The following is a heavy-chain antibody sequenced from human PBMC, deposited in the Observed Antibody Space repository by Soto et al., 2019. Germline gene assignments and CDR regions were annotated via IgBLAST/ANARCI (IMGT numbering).Heavy chain of an antibody. J-gene: IGHJ4*02. D-gene: IGHD3-22*01. CDR3: ARQAVPSIVTPGSDFDY. CDR1: GYSFSSHW. Sequence: PGESLKISCKGSGYSFSSHWIAWVRQMPGKGLEWMGIIHPGDSDTRYSPSFQGQVTISADKSLSAAYLQWSSLRTSDTATYYCARQAVPSIVTPGSDFDYWGQGTQVTVSS. V-gene: IGHV5-51*01. CDR2: IHPGDSDT.